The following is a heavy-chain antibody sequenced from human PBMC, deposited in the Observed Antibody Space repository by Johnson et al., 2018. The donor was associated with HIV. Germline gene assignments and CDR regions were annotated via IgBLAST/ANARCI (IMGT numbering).Heavy chain of an antibody. CDR1: GFTFDDYG. J-gene: IGHJ3*02. CDR2: INCNGGST. CDR3: ARVVQYYDM. Sequence: VQLVESGGAVVRPGGSLRLSCTASGFTFDDYGMNWVRQVPGPGLEWVSGINCNGGSTSYADSVRARFTISRDNAKNSLYLQMNSLRAEDTALYYCARVVQYYDMWGQGTMVTVSS. V-gene: IGHV3-20*04. D-gene: IGHD2/OR15-2a*01.